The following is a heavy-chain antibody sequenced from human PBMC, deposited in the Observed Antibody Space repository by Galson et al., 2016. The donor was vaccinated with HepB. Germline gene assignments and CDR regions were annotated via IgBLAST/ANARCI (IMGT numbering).Heavy chain of an antibody. CDR3: AKDASSGWNKYYHGIDF. CDR2: IWHGGSNK. CDR1: GFSFNGYG. D-gene: IGHD6-19*01. J-gene: IGHJ4*02. Sequence: SLRLSCAASGFSFNGYGMHWVRQAPGKGLEWVAFIWHGGSNKYYADSVKGRFTISRDNSKNTLYLQMNSLRAEDTAVYDCAKDASSGWNKYYHGIDFWGQGTLVTVSS. V-gene: IGHV3-33*06.